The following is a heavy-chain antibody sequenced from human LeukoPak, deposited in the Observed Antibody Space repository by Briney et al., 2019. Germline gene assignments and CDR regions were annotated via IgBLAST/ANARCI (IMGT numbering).Heavy chain of an antibody. CDR3: VKGGQLGY. V-gene: IGHV3-21*04. Sequence: GGSLRLSCVASGLTFNKYSMNWVRQAPGKGLEWVSSITSSSSYIYYADSVKGRFTISRDNSKNTLFLQMNSLRAEDTAVYYCVKGGQLGYWGQGTLVTVSS. J-gene: IGHJ4*02. CDR1: GLTFNKYS. D-gene: IGHD6-6*01. CDR2: ITSSSSYI.